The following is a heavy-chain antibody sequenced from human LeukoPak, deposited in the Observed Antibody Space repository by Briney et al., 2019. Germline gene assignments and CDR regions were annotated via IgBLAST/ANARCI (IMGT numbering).Heavy chain of an antibody. CDR3: ARGSSGWPWYFDL. J-gene: IGHJ2*01. V-gene: IGHV4-39*01. D-gene: IGHD6-19*01. Sequence: PSETLSLTCTVSGGSISSTSYYWGWIRQPPGKGLEWIGSIYYRGSTYSNPSLKSRLTISVDTSKNQFSLSLSSVTAADTAVYYCARGSSGWPWYFDLWGRGTLVTVSS. CDR2: IYYRGST. CDR1: GGSISSTSYY.